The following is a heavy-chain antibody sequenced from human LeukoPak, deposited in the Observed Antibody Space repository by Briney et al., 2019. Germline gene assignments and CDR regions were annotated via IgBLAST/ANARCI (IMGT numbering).Heavy chain of an antibody. J-gene: IGHJ4*02. CDR1: GYTFSSYG. Sequence: WASVTVSCKASGYTFSSYGLSWVRQAPGQGLEWMGWHSSYKDKTNYAQKFHDRVTMTTDTSTSTGYMELGSLTSADTAVYYCARDMKYSSGRPDHWGQGTLVTVSS. CDR3: ARDMKYSSGRPDH. CDR2: HSSYKDKT. D-gene: IGHD6-19*01. V-gene: IGHV1-18*04.